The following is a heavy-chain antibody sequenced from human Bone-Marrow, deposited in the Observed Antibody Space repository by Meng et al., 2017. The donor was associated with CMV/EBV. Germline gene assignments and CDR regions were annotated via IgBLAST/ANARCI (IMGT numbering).Heavy chain of an antibody. J-gene: IGHJ4*02. CDR2: ISYDGSNK. CDR1: GFTFSSYA. D-gene: IGHD1-26*01. Sequence: GEPLKISCAASGFTFSSYAMHWVRQAPGKGLEWVAVISYDGSNKYYADSVKGRFTISRDNSKNTLYLQMNSLRAEDTAVYYCARTVGAIESDYWGQGTLVTVSS. CDR3: ARTVGAIESDY. V-gene: IGHV3-30*04.